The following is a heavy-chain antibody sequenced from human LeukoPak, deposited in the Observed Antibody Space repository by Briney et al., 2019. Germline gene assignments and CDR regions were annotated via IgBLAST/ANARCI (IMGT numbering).Heavy chain of an antibody. J-gene: IGHJ4*02. Sequence: GASVKVSCKASGYTFTSYDINWVRQATGQGLEWMGWMNPNSGNTGYAQKFQGRVTMTRNASISTAYMELSSLRSEDTAVYFCAKTYRNNDQIFDYWGQGALVTVSS. CDR3: AKTYRNNDQIFDY. D-gene: IGHD1/OR15-1a*01. CDR1: GYTFTSYD. CDR2: MNPNSGNT. V-gene: IGHV1-8*01.